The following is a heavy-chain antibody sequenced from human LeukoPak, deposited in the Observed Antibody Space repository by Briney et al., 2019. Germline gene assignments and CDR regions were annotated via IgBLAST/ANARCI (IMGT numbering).Heavy chain of an antibody. CDR3: ARERGGTLGDY. J-gene: IGHJ4*02. D-gene: IGHD3-16*01. CDR2: IRQDGSEK. Sequence: GGPLRLSCAASGFTFTSYWMTWVRQAPGKGLEWVANIRQDGSEKFYVDSVKGRFTISRDNAKSSLYLQMNSLRAEDTAVYYCARERGGTLGDYWGQGTLVTVSS. CDR1: GFTFTSYW. V-gene: IGHV3-7*03.